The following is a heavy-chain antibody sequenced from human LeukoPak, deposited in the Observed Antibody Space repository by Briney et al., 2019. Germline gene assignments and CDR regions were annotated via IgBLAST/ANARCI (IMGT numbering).Heavy chain of an antibody. Sequence: GSLRLTCAASGFTVSSNYISWVRQAPAKGLEWVSLISSVDSTNYADSSSGRFTISRDNFKNTLYLQMNSLPVEDTAIDYCAKVWSDSNGWFHFDCWGQGTLVTVTS. D-gene: IGHD5-18*01. J-gene: IGHJ4*02. V-gene: IGHV3-53*01. CDR1: GFTVSSNY. CDR2: ISSVDST. CDR3: AKVWSDSNGWFHFDC.